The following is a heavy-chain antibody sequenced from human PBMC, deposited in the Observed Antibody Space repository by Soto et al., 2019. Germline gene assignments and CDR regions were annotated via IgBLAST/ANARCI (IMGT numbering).Heavy chain of an antibody. CDR3: ARRTIFNKPFDY. J-gene: IGHJ4*02. CDR2: IYYSGST. CDR1: GGSISSSSYY. Sequence: QLQLQESGPGLVKPSETLSLTCTVSGGSISSSSYYWGWIRQPPGKGLEWIGSIYYSGSTYYNPSLKSRVTISVDTSKNQFSLKLSSVTAADTAVYYCARRTIFNKPFDYWGQGTLVTVSS. V-gene: IGHV4-39*01. D-gene: IGHD3-3*01.